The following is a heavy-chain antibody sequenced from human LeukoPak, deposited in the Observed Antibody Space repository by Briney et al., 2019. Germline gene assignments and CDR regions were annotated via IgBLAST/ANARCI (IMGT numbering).Heavy chain of an antibody. V-gene: IGHV3-23*01. CDR3: AKSDILTASRAFDI. CDR2: ISGSGGST. J-gene: IGHJ3*02. Sequence: GGSLRLSCAASGFIFNNYGLVWVRQAPGKGLEWVSAISGSGGSTYYADSVKGRFTISRDNSKNTLYLQMNSLRAEDTAVYYCAKSDILTASRAFDIWGQGTMVTVSS. D-gene: IGHD3-9*01. CDR1: GFIFNNYG.